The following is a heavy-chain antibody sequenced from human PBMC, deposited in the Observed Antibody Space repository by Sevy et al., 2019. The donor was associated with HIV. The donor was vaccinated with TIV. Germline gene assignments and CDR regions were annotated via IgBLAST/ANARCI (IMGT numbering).Heavy chain of an antibody. V-gene: IGHV3-30*04. J-gene: IGHJ4*02. D-gene: IGHD6-13*01. CDR1: GFIFNNYA. Sequence: GGSLRLSCAVSGFIFNNYAMHWVRQAPGKGLEWAAGISHDGSNKYYGDSVKGRFTISRDNSKNTVYLQMNSLRAEDTAVYYCARALSTLYYFDYWGQGTLVTVSS. CDR3: ARALSTLYYFDY. CDR2: ISHDGSNK.